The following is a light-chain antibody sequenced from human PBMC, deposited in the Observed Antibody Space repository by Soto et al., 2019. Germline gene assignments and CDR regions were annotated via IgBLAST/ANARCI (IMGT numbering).Light chain of an antibody. CDR1: QSLSSN. CDR3: QQYGRSPLT. CDR2: GSS. V-gene: IGKV3-15*01. J-gene: IGKJ1*01. Sequence: EIVMTQSPATLSVSPGERATLSCRASQSLSSNLAWYQQKPGQAPRLLIYGSSTRATGIPARFSGSGSGTEFTLTISRLEPEDFAVYYCQQYGRSPLTFGQGTKVDIK.